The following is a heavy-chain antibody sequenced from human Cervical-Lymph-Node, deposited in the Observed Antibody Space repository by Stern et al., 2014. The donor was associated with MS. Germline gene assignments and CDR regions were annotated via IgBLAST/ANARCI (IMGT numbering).Heavy chain of an antibody. Sequence: VQLVESGAEVKTPGASVKFSCKASGYPFTRYYMHWVRQAPGQGLAWMGIMNPSGGSTSYAQKFQGRVTMTRDTSTSTVYMELSSLRSEDTAVYYCAREVAGHRLGMMDVWGQGTSVTVSS. D-gene: IGHD6-19*01. CDR2: MNPSGGST. J-gene: IGHJ6*02. CDR3: AREVAGHRLGMMDV. CDR1: GYPFTRYY. V-gene: IGHV1-46*01.